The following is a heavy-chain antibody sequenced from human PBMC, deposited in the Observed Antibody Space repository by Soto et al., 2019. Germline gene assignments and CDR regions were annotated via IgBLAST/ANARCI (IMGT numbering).Heavy chain of an antibody. D-gene: IGHD3-3*01. CDR3: AQDARYCGFCSGYYIYYYGMDV. J-gene: IGHJ6*02. CDR1: GFTFSSYG. CDR2: ISYDGSNK. Sequence: GGSLRLSCAASGFTFSSYGMHWVRQAPGKGLEWVAVISYDGSNKYYADSVKGRFTISRDNSKNTLYLQMNSLRAEDTAVYYCAQDARYCGFCSGYYIYYYGMDVWGQGTTVTVSS. V-gene: IGHV3-30*18.